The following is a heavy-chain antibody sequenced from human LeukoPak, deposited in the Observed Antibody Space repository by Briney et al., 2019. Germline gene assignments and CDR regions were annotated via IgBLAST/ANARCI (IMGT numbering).Heavy chain of an antibody. Sequence: GGSVRLSCAASGFTFSGHWMSWVRQAPGKGLEWVANINQGGSDKYYVDSVKGRFTIPRDNDNNLLYLQMNSLRGEDTAVYYCTRDRSRAEDDWGQGTLVTVSS. CDR2: INQGGSDK. D-gene: IGHD1-14*01. CDR1: GFTFSGHW. J-gene: IGHJ4*02. CDR3: TRDRSRAEDD. V-gene: IGHV3-7*01.